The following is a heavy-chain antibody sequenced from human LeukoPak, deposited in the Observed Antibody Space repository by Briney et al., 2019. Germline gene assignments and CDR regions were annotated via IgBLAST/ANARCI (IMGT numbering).Heavy chain of an antibody. Sequence: TSETLSLTCTVSGGSISSSSYYWGWIRQPPGKGLEWIGSIYYSGSTYYNPSLKSRVTISVDTSKNQFSLKLSSVTAADTAVYYCARRNIYDIAAAENDYWGQGTLGTVSS. D-gene: IGHD6-13*01. J-gene: IGHJ4*02. CDR1: GGSISSSSYY. CDR2: IYYSGST. CDR3: ARRNIYDIAAAENDY. V-gene: IGHV4-39*01.